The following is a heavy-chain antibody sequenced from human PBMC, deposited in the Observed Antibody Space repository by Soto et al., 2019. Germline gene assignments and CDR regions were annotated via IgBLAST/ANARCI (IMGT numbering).Heavy chain of an antibody. CDR1: GYTFTSYG. Sequence: QVQLVQSGAEVKKPGASVKVSCKASGYTFTSYGIIWVRQAPGQGLEWMGWISAYNGNTNYAQKLQGRVTMTTDTSTSTAYMELRSLRSDDTAVYYCARATEGIAAAGTVGYYYYYGMDVWGQGTTVTVSS. J-gene: IGHJ6*02. D-gene: IGHD6-13*01. V-gene: IGHV1-18*01. CDR2: ISAYNGNT. CDR3: ARATEGIAAAGTVGYYYYYGMDV.